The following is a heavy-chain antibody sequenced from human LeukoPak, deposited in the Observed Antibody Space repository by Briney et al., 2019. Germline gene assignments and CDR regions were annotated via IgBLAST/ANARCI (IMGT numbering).Heavy chain of an antibody. Sequence: ASVKVSCKASGYTLTDYYLHWVRQAPGQGLEWMGWMNPNTGNTGYAQKFQGRVTITRNTSISTAFMELSSLRSEDTAVYYCARRAVGNSYYYSMDVWGKGTTVTVSS. D-gene: IGHD6-19*01. CDR1: GYTLTDYY. V-gene: IGHV1-8*03. CDR3: ARRAVGNSYYYSMDV. CDR2: MNPNTGNT. J-gene: IGHJ6*03.